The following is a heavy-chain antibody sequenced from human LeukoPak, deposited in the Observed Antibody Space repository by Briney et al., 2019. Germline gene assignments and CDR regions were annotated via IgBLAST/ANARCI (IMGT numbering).Heavy chain of an antibody. V-gene: IGHV3-48*03. J-gene: IGHJ5*02. Sequence: PGGSLRLSCAASGFTFNRHWMTWVRQAPGKGLEWVSYISSSGSPIYYADSVKGRFTISRDNAKNSLYLQMDSLRAEDTAVYYCAREVLLWFGDRTNWFDPWGQGTLVTVSS. D-gene: IGHD3-10*01. CDR2: ISSSGSPI. CDR3: AREVLLWFGDRTNWFDP. CDR1: GFTFNRHW.